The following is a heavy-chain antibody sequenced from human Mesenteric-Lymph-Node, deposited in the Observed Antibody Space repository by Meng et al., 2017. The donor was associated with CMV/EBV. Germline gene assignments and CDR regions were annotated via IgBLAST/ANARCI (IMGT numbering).Heavy chain of an antibody. J-gene: IGHJ5*02. CDR1: GYTFTTYG. Sequence: KVSCKTSGYTFTTYGIGWVRPAPGQGLEWMGWISPYNGDTNNEQKFLGRVTMTADTSTSTAYMEVTSLRSDDTAVYYCARGKNWFDPWGQGTLVTVSS. CDR2: ISPYNGDT. CDR3: ARGKNWFDP. V-gene: IGHV1-18*01.